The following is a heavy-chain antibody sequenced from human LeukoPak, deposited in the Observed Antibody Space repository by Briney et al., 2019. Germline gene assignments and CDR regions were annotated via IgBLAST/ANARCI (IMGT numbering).Heavy chain of an antibody. CDR2: ISWNSGSI. CDR1: GFTFDDYA. J-gene: IGHJ4*02. D-gene: IGHD6-19*01. Sequence: GRSLRLSCAASGFTFDDYAMHWVRQAPGKGLEWVSVISWNSGSIGYADSVKGRFTISRDNAKNPLYLQMNSLRAEDMALYYCAARSNRGYSSGWYYFDYWGQGTLVTVSS. V-gene: IGHV3-9*03. CDR3: AARSNRGYSSGWYYFDY.